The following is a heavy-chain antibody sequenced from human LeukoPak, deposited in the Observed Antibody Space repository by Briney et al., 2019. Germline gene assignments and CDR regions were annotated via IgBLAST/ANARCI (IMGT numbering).Heavy chain of an antibody. J-gene: IGHJ4*02. CDR1: GFTFSDSA. Sequence: GGSLRLSCAASGFTFSDSAIHWVRQASGKGLEWVGRIRSKANSYATAYAASVNGRFTVSREDSKNTAYLQMNSLKTEDTAVYYCTCSLAGANSWGQGTLVTVSS. CDR2: IRSKANSYAT. CDR3: TCSLAGANS. V-gene: IGHV3-73*01. D-gene: IGHD3-10*02.